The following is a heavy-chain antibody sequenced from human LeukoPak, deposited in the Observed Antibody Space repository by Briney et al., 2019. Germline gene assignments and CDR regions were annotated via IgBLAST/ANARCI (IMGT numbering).Heavy chain of an antibody. CDR2: IYHSGST. J-gene: IGHJ4*02. Sequence: SETLSLTCTVSGYSISSGYYWGWIRQPPGKGLEWIGSIYHSGSTYYNPSLKSRVTISVDTSKNQFSLKLSSVTAADTAVYYCARVMFTMVRGVIDYWGQGTLVTVSS. D-gene: IGHD3-10*01. CDR3: ARVMFTMVRGVIDY. CDR1: GYSISSGYY. V-gene: IGHV4-38-2*02.